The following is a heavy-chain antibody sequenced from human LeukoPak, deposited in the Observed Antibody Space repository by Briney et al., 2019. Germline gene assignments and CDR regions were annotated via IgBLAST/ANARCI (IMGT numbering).Heavy chain of an antibody. Sequence: ASVEVSCKASGYTFTSYDINWVRQATGQGLEWMGWMSPNSGNTGYAQKLQGRVTMTTDTSTSTAYMELRSLRSDDTAVYYCARGSYCSGGSCYSYLDYWGQGTLVTVSS. D-gene: IGHD2-15*01. CDR2: MSPNSGNT. CDR3: ARGSYCSGGSCYSYLDY. V-gene: IGHV1-8*01. CDR1: GYTFTSYD. J-gene: IGHJ4*02.